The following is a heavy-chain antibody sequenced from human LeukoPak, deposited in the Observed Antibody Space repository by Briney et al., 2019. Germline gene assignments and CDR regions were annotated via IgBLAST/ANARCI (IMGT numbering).Heavy chain of an antibody. J-gene: IGHJ4*02. Sequence: GGSLRLSCAASGFTFSSYAMSWVRQAPGKGLEWVSAISGSGGSTYYADSVKGRFTISRDNSKNTLYLQMNSLRAEDTAVYYCAKLTSLGSGYDYGYFDYWGQGTLVIVSS. CDR2: ISGSGGST. D-gene: IGHD5-12*01. V-gene: IGHV3-23*01. CDR3: AKLTSLGSGYDYGYFDY. CDR1: GFTFSSYA.